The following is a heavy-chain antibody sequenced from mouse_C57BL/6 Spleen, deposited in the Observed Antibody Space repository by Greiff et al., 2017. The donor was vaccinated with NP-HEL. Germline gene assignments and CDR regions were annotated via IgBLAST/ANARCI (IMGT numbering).Heavy chain of an antibody. V-gene: IGHV1-42*01. CDR1: GYSFTGYY. J-gene: IGHJ3*01. Sequence: EVQLQESGPELVKPGASVKISCKASGYSFTGYYMNWVKQSPEKSLEWIGEINPSNGGTTYNQKFKAKATLTVDKSSSTAYMQLKSLTSEDSAVYYCARAYHSWFAYWGQGTLVTVSA. CDR3: ARAYHSWFAY. CDR2: INPSNGGT.